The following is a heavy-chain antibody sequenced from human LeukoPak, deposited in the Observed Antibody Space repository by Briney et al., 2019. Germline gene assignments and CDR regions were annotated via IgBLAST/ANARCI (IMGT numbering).Heavy chain of an antibody. V-gene: IGHV4-30-4*08. J-gene: IGHJ5*02. CDR2: IYYSGST. Sequence: PSQTLSLTCTVSGGSISSGDYYWSWIRQPPGKGLEWIGYIYYSGSTYYNPSLKSRVTISVDTSKNQFSLKLSSVTAADTAVYYCARDVGSSGWYGGFTVAWGQRTLVTVSS. CDR1: GGSISSGDYY. CDR3: ARDVGSSGWYGGFTVA. D-gene: IGHD6-19*01.